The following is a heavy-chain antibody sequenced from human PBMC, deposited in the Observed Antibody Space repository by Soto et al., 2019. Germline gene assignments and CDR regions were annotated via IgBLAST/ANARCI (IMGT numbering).Heavy chain of an antibody. CDR3: ARRAKQRITMIVVVTHFDY. V-gene: IGHV4-39*01. CDR2: IYYSGST. D-gene: IGHD3-22*01. Sequence: QLQLQESGPGLVKPSETLSLTCTVSGGSISSSSYYWGWIRQPPGKGLEWIGSIYYSGSTYYNPSLKSRVTISVDKSKNQFSLKLSSVTAADTAVYYCARRAKQRITMIVVVTHFDYWGQGTLVTVSS. CDR1: GGSISSSSYY. J-gene: IGHJ4*02.